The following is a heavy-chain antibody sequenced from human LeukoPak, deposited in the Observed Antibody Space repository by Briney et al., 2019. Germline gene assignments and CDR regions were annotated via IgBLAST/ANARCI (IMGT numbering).Heavy chain of an antibody. CDR2: TNHSGST. V-gene: IGHV4-34*01. D-gene: IGHD3-22*01. J-gene: IGHJ4*02. CDR1: GGSFSGYY. Sequence: SETLSLTCAVYGGSFSGYYWSWIRQPPGKGLERIGETNHSGSTNYNPSLKSRVTISVDTSKNQFSLKLSSVTAADTAVYYCGCYDSSGYLYGWGQGTLVTVSS. CDR3: GCYDSSGYLYG.